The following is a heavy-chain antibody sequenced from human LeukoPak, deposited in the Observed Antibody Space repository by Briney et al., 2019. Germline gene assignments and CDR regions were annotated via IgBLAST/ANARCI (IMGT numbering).Heavy chain of an antibody. Sequence: SSVKLSCKASGGTSSSYAISWVRQAPGQGLELMGGIITIFGTANYAQKFQGRVTITADKSTSTAYMELSSLRSEDTAVYYCARVGDSSGYYYGGNWFDPWGQGTLVTVSS. V-gene: IGHV1-69*06. J-gene: IGHJ5*02. D-gene: IGHD3-22*01. CDR3: ARVGDSSGYYYGGNWFDP. CDR1: GGTSSSYA. CDR2: IITIFGTA.